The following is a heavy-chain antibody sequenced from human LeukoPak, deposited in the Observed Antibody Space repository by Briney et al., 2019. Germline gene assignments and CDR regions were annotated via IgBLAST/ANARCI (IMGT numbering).Heavy chain of an antibody. CDR1: GFTFSSYA. V-gene: IGHV3-23*01. CDR3: AKDSTAGSYYYYYMDV. Sequence: GGSLRLSCAASGFTFSSYAMSWVRQAPGKGLEWVSAISGSGGSTYYADSVKGRFTISRDNSKNTLYLQMNSLRAEDTAVYYCAKDSTAGSYYYYYMDVWGKGTTVTVSS. J-gene: IGHJ6*03. CDR2: ISGSGGST. D-gene: IGHD4-17*01.